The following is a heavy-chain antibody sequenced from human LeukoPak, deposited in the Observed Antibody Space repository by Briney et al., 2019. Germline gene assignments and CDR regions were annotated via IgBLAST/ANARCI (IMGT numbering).Heavy chain of an antibody. CDR3: ARDRGGHSYDSSGYYFDY. D-gene: IGHD3-22*01. CDR1: GFTFSSYG. CDR2: IRYDGSNK. V-gene: IGHV3-30*02. Sequence: QAGGSLRLSCAASGFTFSSYGMHWVRQAPGKGLEWVAFIRYDGSNKYYADSVKGRFTISRDNAKNSLYLQMNSLRAEDTAVYYCARDRGGHSYDSSGYYFDYWGQGTLVTVSS. J-gene: IGHJ4*02.